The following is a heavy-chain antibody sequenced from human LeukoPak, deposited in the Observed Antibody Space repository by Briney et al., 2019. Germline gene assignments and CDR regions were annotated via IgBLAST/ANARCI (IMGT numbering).Heavy chain of an antibody. CDR3: GGGIAWVRGGEV. D-gene: IGHD3-10*01. CDR1: GLTFSTYW. CDR2: IKQDGSEK. Sequence: PGGSLRLSCAASGLTFSTYWMTWVRQAPGKGLEWVANIKQDGSEKNYVDSVKGRFTISRDNAKSSLYLQMNSLRVEDTAVYYCGGGIAWVRGGEVGGKGPTVTVS. V-gene: IGHV3-7*04. J-gene: IGHJ6*03.